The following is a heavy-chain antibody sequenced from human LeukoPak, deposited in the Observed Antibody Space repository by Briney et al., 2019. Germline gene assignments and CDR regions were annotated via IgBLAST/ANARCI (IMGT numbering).Heavy chain of an antibody. J-gene: IGHJ6*03. D-gene: IGHD3-10*01. V-gene: IGHV1-8*03. CDR2: MNPNSGNT. CDR1: GYTFTSYD. Sequence: ASVKVSCKASGYTFTSYDINWVRQATGQGLEWMGWMNPNSGNTGYAQKFQGRVTITRNPSISTAYMELSSLRSEDTAVYYCAREESVGHYYYMDVWGKGTTVTVSS. CDR3: AREESVGHYYYMDV.